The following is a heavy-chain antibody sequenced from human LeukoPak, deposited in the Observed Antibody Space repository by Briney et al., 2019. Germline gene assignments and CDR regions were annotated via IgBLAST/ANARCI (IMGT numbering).Heavy chain of an antibody. CDR2: SSPTGDIT. D-gene: IGHD2-21*01. Sequence: SETLSLTCAVYGGSFSGNYWTLIRQTPGRGLEWIGESSPTGDITGYNPSLKGRATISVDSSKKQFSLKLTAVTAADTGVYYCARVPDFIARPCDSWGPGTLVTVSS. CDR1: GGSFSGNY. V-gene: IGHV4-34*01. CDR3: ARVPDFIARPCDS. J-gene: IGHJ4*02.